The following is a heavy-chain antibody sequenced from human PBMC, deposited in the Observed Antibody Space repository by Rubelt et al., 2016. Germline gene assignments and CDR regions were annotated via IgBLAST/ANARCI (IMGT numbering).Heavy chain of an antibody. J-gene: IGHJ6*02. D-gene: IGHD3-22*01. V-gene: IGHV3-49*02. Sequence: GKGLEWVGFIRSKAYGGTTEYAASVKGRFTISRDDSKSIAYLQMNSLKTEDTAVYYCTSRYYYDSSGYLNYYYYYGMDVWGQGTTVTVSS. CDR2: IRSKAYGGTT. CDR3: TSRYYYDSSGYLNYYYYYGMDV.